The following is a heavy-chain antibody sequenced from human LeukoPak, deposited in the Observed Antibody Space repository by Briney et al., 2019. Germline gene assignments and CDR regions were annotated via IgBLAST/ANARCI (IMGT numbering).Heavy chain of an antibody. CDR2: ISSSSSYI. CDR1: GFTFSSYS. V-gene: IGHV3-21*01. CDR3: ARGRLRSNAFDI. J-gene: IGHJ3*02. D-gene: IGHD4-17*01. Sequence: GGSLRLSCAASGFTFSSYSMNWVRQAPGKGLEWVSSISSSSSYIYYADSVKGRFTIWRDNAKNSLYLQMNSLRAENTAVYYCARGRLRSNAFDIWGQGTMVTVSS.